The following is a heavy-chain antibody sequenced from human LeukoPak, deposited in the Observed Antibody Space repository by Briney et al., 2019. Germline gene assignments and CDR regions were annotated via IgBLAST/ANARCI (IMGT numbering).Heavy chain of an antibody. D-gene: IGHD5-12*01. Sequence: ASVKVSCKASGYTFTGYHIHWVRQAPGPGLEWMGWINPNSGGTNYAQNFQGRVTMTKDTSISTAYMELSSLSSDDTAVYYCARRASLYSGYEYWGQGALVSVSS. J-gene: IGHJ4*02. CDR1: GYTFTGYH. CDR3: ARRASLYSGYEY. V-gene: IGHV1-2*02. CDR2: INPNSGGT.